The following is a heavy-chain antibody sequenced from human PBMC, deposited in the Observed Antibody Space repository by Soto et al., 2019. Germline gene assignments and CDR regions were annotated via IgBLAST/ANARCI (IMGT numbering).Heavy chain of an antibody. D-gene: IGHD7-27*01. V-gene: IGHV1-8*01. CDR2: MNPNNGNT. CDR3: AKNHANTGDFEL. Sequence: QVQLVQSGAEVKKPGASVQVSCKTSGYTFTSYDINWVRQAAGQGLEWMGWMNPNNGNTGYAQKFQGRVTMTRDTSISTAYLELSSLRSEDTAVYYCAKNHANTGDFELWGQGSLVTVSS. J-gene: IGHJ4*02. CDR1: GYTFTSYD.